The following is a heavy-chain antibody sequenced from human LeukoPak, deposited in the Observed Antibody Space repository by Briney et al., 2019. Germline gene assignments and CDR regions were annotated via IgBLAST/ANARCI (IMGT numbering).Heavy chain of an antibody. D-gene: IGHD4-11*01. J-gene: IGHJ6*02. CDR3: ARRSKGMDV. CDR2: IYPSDSDT. Sequence: GESLKISCKASGYRFTTYWIAWVRQMPGKGLEWMGIIYPSDSDTKYSPSFQGQVTISADKSISTAYLQWSSLKASDTAMYYCARRSKGMDVWGQGTTVTVSS. CDR1: GYRFTTYW. V-gene: IGHV5-51*01.